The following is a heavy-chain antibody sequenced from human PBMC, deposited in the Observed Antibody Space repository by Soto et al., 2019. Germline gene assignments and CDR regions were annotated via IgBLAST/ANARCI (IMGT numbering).Heavy chain of an antibody. J-gene: IGHJ6*02. CDR2: IYDSGST. Sequence: SETLSLTCTVSGDSISRGGYSWTWIRQPPGKAPEWIGNIYDSGSTSYNPSLKSRVTMSVDRSTDQFSLKLTSVTAADTAVYFCARGSSSYYDYGMDVWGQGTTVTVSS. CDR1: GDSISRGGYS. D-gene: IGHD6-19*01. V-gene: IGHV4-30-2*01. CDR3: ARGSSSYYDYGMDV.